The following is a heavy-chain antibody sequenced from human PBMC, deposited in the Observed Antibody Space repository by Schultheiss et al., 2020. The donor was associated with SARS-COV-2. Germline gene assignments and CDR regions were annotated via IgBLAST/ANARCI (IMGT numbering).Heavy chain of an antibody. V-gene: IGHV3-11*01. Sequence: GGSLRLSCAASGFTVSSNYMSWIRQAPGKGLEWVSYISSSGSTIYYADSVKGRFTISRDNAKNSLYLQMNSLRAEDTAVYYCARDKWAVAGTWYYYYGMDVWGQGTTVTVSS. D-gene: IGHD6-19*01. CDR1: GFTVSSNY. J-gene: IGHJ6*02. CDR2: ISSSGSTI. CDR3: ARDKWAVAGTWYYYYGMDV.